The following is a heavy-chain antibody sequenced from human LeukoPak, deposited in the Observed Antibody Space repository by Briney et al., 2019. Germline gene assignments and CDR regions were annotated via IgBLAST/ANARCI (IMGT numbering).Heavy chain of an antibody. J-gene: IGHJ4*02. V-gene: IGHV1-8*01. D-gene: IGHD3-16*02. Sequence: ASVKVSCKASGYTFTSYDINWVRQATGQGLEWMGWMNPNSGNTGYAQKFQGRVTMTRNTSISTAHMELSSLRSEDTAVYYCMITFGGVIAYSNWGQGTLVTVSS. CDR2: MNPNSGNT. CDR1: GYTFTSYD. CDR3: MITFGGVIAYSN.